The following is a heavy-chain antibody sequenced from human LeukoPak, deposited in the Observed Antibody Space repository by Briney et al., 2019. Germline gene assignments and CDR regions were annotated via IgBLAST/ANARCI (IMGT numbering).Heavy chain of an antibody. CDR2: INHSGST. CDR3: ARGFRTFDY. J-gene: IGHJ4*02. V-gene: IGHV4-34*01. CDR1: GGSLRGYY. Sequence: PSETLSLTCAVCGGSLRGYYWSWIRQPPGKGLEWVGEINHSGSTNYNPSLKSRVTISVDTSKNQFSLKLSSVTAADTAVYYCARGFRTFDYWGQGTLVTVSS.